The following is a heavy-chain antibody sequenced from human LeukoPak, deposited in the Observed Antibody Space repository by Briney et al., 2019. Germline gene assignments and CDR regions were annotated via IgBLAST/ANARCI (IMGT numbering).Heavy chain of an antibody. CDR2: ISGSGGST. Sequence: GGSLRLSCAASGFTFSSYAMSWVRQTPRKGLEWVSSISGSGGSTYYADAVKGRFAISRDNSKNTLSLRMNSLRAEDTAIYYCAKVSYGVLDYWGQGTLVTVSS. CDR1: GFTFSSYA. D-gene: IGHD4-17*01. CDR3: AKVSYGVLDY. J-gene: IGHJ4*02. V-gene: IGHV3-23*01.